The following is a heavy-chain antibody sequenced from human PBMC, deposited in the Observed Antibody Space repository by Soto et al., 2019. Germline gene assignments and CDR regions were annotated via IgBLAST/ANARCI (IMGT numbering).Heavy chain of an antibody. Sequence: PSETLSLTCTVSGGSISSSSYYWGWIRQPPGKGLEWIGSIYYSGSTYYNPSLKSRVTISVDTSKNQFSLKLSSVTAADTAVYYCARQHDYGDCFDYWGQGTLVTVSS. V-gene: IGHV4-39*01. CDR1: GGSISSSSYY. J-gene: IGHJ4*02. CDR2: IYYSGST. CDR3: ARQHDYGDCFDY. D-gene: IGHD4-17*01.